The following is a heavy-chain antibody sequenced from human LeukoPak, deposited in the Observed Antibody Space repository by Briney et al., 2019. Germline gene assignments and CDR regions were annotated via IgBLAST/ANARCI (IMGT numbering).Heavy chain of an antibody. J-gene: IGHJ4*02. CDR3: ARHDAYSSGCFGY. CDR2: INPNSGGT. V-gene: IGHV1-2*02. Sequence: ASVKVSCKASGYTXTGYYMHWVRQAPGQGLEWMGWINPNSGGTNYAQKFQGRVTMTRDTSISTAYMELSRLRSDDTAVYYCARHDAYSSGCFGYWGQGTLVTVSS. D-gene: IGHD6-19*01. CDR1: GYTXTGYY.